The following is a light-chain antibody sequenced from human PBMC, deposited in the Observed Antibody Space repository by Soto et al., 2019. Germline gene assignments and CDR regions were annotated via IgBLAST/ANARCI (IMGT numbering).Light chain of an antibody. Sequence: QSVLTQPASVSGSPGQSITISCPGTSRDVGTYNYVSWYQQHPGKAPKLMIYEVSSRPSGISNRFSGSKSGNTASLTISGLQAEEEADYYCSSYTSSSTLDYVFGTGTKVT. V-gene: IGLV2-14*01. J-gene: IGLJ1*01. CDR3: SSYTSSSTLDYV. CDR1: SRDVGTYNY. CDR2: EVS.